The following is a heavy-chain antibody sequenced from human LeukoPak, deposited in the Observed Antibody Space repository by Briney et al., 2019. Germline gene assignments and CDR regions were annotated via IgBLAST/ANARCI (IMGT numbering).Heavy chain of an antibody. Sequence: PSETLSLTCTVSGGSISSSSYYWGWIRQPPGKGLEWIGSICYDGSTYYNPSLKSRVTTSVDTSKNQFSLKLSSVTAADTAVYYCARTGLLFGSEFDYWGQGTLVTVSS. D-gene: IGHD3-10*01. CDR1: GGSISSSSYY. CDR2: ICYDGST. CDR3: ARTGLLFGSEFDY. J-gene: IGHJ4*02. V-gene: IGHV4-39*01.